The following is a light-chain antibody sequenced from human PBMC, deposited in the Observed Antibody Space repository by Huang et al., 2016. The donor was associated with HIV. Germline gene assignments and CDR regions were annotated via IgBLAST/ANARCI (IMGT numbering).Light chain of an antibody. Sequence: EIVLTQSPVTLSLSPGQRATLSCRASQSVGSYLAWYRQRPGTAPRLLIYNTSHRATDIPARFSGSGSGTDFTLTISSLEPEDFAVYYCQHRSNWPLTFGGGTKVEIK. CDR2: NTS. J-gene: IGKJ4*01. V-gene: IGKV3-11*01. CDR3: QHRSNWPLT. CDR1: QSVGSY.